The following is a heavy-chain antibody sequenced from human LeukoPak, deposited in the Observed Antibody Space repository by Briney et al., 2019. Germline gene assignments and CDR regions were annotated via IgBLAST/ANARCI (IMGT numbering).Heavy chain of an antibody. V-gene: IGHV3-21*01. CDR3: ARVLCGGACYPPAERAFDI. D-gene: IGHD2-21*02. CDR2: ISSSSSYI. Sequence: GGSLRLSCAASGFSFGSYSMNWVRHAPGKGLEWVSSISSSSSYIYYADSVKGRFTISRDNHKHSLYLPMNSLRAEHTAVYYCARVLCGGACYPPAERAFDIWGQGTMVTVSS. J-gene: IGHJ3*02. CDR1: GFSFGSYS.